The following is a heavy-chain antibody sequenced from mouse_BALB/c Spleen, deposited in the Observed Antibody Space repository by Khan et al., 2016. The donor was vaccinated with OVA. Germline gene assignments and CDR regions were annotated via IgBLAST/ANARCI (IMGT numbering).Heavy chain of an antibody. J-gene: IGHJ4*01. CDR1: GYAFTSYY. V-gene: IGHV1S56*01. D-gene: IGHD2-4*01. CDR2: IYPGNVNT. Sequence: VQLQESGPELVKPGASVRISCKASGYAFTSYYLHWVKQRPGQGLEWIEWIYPGNVNTKYNEKFKDKATLTADKSSNTAYMQLSSLTSEDSAVYFCARDDYFVGDAMDYWGQGTSVTVSS. CDR3: ARDDYFVGDAMDY.